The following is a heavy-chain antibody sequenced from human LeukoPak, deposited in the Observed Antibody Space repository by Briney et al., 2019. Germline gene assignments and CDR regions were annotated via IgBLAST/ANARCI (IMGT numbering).Heavy chain of an antibody. V-gene: IGHV1-69*02. CDR2: IIPILGIA. CDR1: GGTFSSYT. CDR3: ASEYEFYGMDV. Sequence: SVKVSCKVSGGTFSSYTISWVRQAPGQGLEWMGRIIPILGIANYAQKFQGRVTITADKSTSTAYMELSSLRSEDTAVYYCASEYEFYGMDVWGQGTTVTVSS. D-gene: IGHD3-3*01. J-gene: IGHJ6*02.